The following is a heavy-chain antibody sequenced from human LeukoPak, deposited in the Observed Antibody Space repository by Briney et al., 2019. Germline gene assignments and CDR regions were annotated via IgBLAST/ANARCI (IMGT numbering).Heavy chain of an antibody. Sequence: PGGSLRLSCAASGFTFTSYGFHWVRQAPGKGLEWVAFIRYDGSNKYYADSVKGRFTISRDNSKNTLYLQMNSLRAEDTAVYYCAKEETAMVTDYFDYWGQGTLVTVSS. CDR3: AKEETAMVTDYFDY. CDR1: GFTFTSYG. V-gene: IGHV3-30*02. CDR2: IRYDGSNK. D-gene: IGHD5-18*01. J-gene: IGHJ4*02.